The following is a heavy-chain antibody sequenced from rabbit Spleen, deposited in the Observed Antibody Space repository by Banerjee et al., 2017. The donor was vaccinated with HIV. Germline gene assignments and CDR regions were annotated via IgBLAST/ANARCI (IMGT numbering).Heavy chain of an antibody. Sequence: QEQLVESGGGLVQPEGSLTLTCTASGFSLSSSRDMCWVRQAPGKGLEWIACIDGGSSGNTYYANWVNGRFTISKTSSTTVTLEMASLTAADTAVYFCARDAGFSSGDGATDRLDLWGQGTLVTVS. V-gene: IGHV1S45*01. CDR3: ARDAGFSSGDGATDRLDL. CDR2: IDGGSSGNT. CDR1: GFSLSSSRD. D-gene: IGHD7-1*01. J-gene: IGHJ3*01.